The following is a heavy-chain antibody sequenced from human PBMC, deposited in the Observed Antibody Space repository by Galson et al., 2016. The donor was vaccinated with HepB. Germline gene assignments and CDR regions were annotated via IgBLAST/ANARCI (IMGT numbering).Heavy chain of an antibody. V-gene: IGHV1-8*01. CDR3: ARSGFALSSWFDS. Sequence: SVKVSCKASGYIFTNYDINWVRQAPGQGLEWMGWMNPDSGNKGYAQNFQGRVTMTRSTSANTAYMELSSLSSDDTAVYYCARSGFALSSWFDSWGQGTLVSVS. D-gene: IGHD2-21*01. J-gene: IGHJ5*01. CDR1: GYIFTNYD. CDR2: MNPDSGNK.